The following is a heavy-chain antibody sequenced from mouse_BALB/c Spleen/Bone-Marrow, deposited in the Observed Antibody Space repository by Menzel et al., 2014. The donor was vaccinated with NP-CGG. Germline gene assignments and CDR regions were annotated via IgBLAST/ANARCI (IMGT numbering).Heavy chain of an antibody. CDR3: ARRVWSRGGDY. Sequence: EVQLVESGGGLVQPGGSLKLSCAASGFTFSSYTMSWVRQTPEKRLEWVAYISNGGGSTYYPDTVKGRVTISRDNAKNTLYLQMSSLKSEDTAMYYCARRVWSRGGDYWGQGTSVTVSS. V-gene: IGHV5-12-2*01. D-gene: IGHD2-10*02. CDR2: ISNGGGST. CDR1: GFTFSSYT. J-gene: IGHJ4*01.